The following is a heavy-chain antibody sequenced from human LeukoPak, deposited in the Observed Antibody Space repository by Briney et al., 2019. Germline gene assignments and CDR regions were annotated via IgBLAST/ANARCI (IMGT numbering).Heavy chain of an antibody. J-gene: IGHJ5*02. Sequence: SQTLSLTCTVSGGSISSGGYYWSWIRQHPGKGLEWIGYIYYSGSTYYNPSLKSRVTISVDTSKNQFSLKLSSVTAADTAVYYCARHLSCIAARPGESCGWFDPWGQGTLVTVSS. D-gene: IGHD6-6*01. CDR1: GGSISSGGYY. CDR2: IYYSGST. V-gene: IGHV4-31*03. CDR3: ARHLSCIAARPGESCGWFDP.